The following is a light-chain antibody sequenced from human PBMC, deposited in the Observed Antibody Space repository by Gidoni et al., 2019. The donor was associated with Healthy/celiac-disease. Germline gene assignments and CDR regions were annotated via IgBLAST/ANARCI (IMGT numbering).Light chain of an antibody. V-gene: IGLV3-1*01. CDR3: QAWDSSNVV. CDR1: KLGDKY. J-gene: IGLJ2*01. Sequence: SYELTQPPSVLVSPGQTASITCSGDKLGDKYACWYQQKPGQSPVLVIYQDSKRPSGIPERFSGSNSGNTATLTISGTQAMDEADYYCQAWDSSNVVFGGGTKLTVL. CDR2: QDS.